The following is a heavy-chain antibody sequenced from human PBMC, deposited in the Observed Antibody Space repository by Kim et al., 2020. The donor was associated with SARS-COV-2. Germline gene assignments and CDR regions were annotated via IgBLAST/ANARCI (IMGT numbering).Heavy chain of an antibody. J-gene: IGHJ3*02. CDR1: GFTFSSYA. Sequence: GGSLRLSCAASGFTFSSYAMTWVRQAPGKGLEWVSSISASGRNTYYADSVKGRFTISRDNSKNTLYLQMNSLRAEDTTVYYCAKDVTYYGILTGYPHAFDIWGQGTMVTVSS. CDR3: AKDVTYYGILTGYPHAFDI. V-gene: IGHV3-23*01. CDR2: ISASGRNT. D-gene: IGHD3-9*01.